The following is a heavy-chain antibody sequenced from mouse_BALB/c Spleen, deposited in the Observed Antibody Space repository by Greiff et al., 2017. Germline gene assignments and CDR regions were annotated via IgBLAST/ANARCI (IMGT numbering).Heavy chain of an antibody. CDR1: GFTFSSYA. CDR3: ARARYGSSYFDY. V-gene: IGHV5-9-4*01. CDR2: ISSGGSYT. J-gene: IGHJ2*01. D-gene: IGHD1-1*01. Sequence: EVQLVESGGGLVKPGGSLKLSCAASGFTFSSYAMSWVRQSPEKRLEWVAEISSGGSYTYYPDTVTGRFTISRDNAKNTLYLEMSSLRSEDTAMYYCARARYGSSYFDYWGQGTTLTVSS.